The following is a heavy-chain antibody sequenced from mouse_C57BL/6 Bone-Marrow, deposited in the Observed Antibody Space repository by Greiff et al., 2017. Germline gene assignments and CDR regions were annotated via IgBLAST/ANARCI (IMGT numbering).Heavy chain of an antibody. CDR1: GYTFTTYP. CDR2: FHPYNDDT. J-gene: IGHJ1*03. V-gene: IGHV1-47*01. Sequence: QVHVKQSGAELVKPGASVKMSCKASGYTFTTYPIEWMKQNHGKSLEWIGNFHPYNDDTKYNEKFKGKATLTVEKSSSTVYLELSRLTSDDSAVYYCARRGYYDYDGWYFDVWGTGTTVTVSS. CDR3: ARRGYYDYDGWYFDV. D-gene: IGHD2-4*01.